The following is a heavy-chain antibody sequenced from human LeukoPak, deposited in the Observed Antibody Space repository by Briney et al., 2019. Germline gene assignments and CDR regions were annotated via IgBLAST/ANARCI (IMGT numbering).Heavy chain of an antibody. CDR1: DDSFSSHY. CDR2: ISYIGRT. Sequence: SETLSLTCAVSDDSFSSHYWTWIRQPPGKGLEWIGYISYIGRTNYNPSLKSRVTISIDTSKNQFSLKLTSVTAADTAVYYCAGSRYFDWLSYFDYWGQGTLVTVSS. V-gene: IGHV4-59*11. J-gene: IGHJ4*02. CDR3: AGSRYFDWLSYFDY. D-gene: IGHD3-9*01.